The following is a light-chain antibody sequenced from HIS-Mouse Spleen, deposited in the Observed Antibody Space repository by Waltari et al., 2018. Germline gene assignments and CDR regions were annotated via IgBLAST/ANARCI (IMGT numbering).Light chain of an antibody. Sequence: SYELTHPPSVSVSPGQTARIPCSGDALPKKYAYWYQQKSGQAPVLVIYEDSKRPSGIPERFYGASSGTMATLTISGAQVEDEADYYCYSTDSSGNHRVFGGGTKLTVL. CDR2: EDS. CDR3: YSTDSSGNHRV. J-gene: IGLJ2*01. V-gene: IGLV3-10*01. CDR1: ALPKKY.